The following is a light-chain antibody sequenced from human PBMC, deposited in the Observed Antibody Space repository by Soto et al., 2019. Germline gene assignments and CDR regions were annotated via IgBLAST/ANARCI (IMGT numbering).Light chain of an antibody. V-gene: IGKV3-15*01. CDR1: QSVSSN. Sequence: MTQSPSTLYASDGDRVTITCRASQSVSSNLAWYQQKPGQAPRLLIYGASTRATGIPARFSGSGSGTEFTLTISSLQSEDFAVYYCQQYINWPRWTFGQGTKVDIK. CDR2: GAS. CDR3: QQYINWPRWT. J-gene: IGKJ1*01.